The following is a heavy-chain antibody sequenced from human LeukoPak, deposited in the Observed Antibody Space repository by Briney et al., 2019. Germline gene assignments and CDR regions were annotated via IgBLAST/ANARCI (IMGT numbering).Heavy chain of an antibody. V-gene: IGHV1-46*01. CDR3: ARGPMIVVVATAAFDY. D-gene: IGHD3-22*01. CDR2: INPGGGST. CDR1: GYTFTSYY. J-gene: IGHJ4*02. Sequence: GASVKVSCKASGYTFTSYYMHWVRQAPGQGLEWMGIINPGGGSTSYAQKFQGRVTMTRDTSTSTVYMELSSLRSEDTAVYYCARGPMIVVVATAAFDYWGQGTLVTVSS.